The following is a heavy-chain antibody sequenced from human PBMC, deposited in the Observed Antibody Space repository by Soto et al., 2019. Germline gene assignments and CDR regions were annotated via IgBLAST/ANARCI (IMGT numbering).Heavy chain of an antibody. CDR2: IYYSGST. V-gene: IGHV4-39*01. CDR1: GGSISSSSYY. J-gene: IGHJ4*02. Sequence: SETLSLTCTVSGGSISSSSYYWGWIRQPPGKGLEWFGSIYYSGSTYYNPSLKSRLTISEDTSKNQFSLKLSFVTAADTAVYYCARLLPATNYFDYWGQGTLVTVSS. CDR3: ARLLPATNYFDY. D-gene: IGHD4-17*01.